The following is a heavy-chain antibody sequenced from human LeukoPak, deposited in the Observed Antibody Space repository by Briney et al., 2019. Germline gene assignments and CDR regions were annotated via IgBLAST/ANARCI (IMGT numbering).Heavy chain of an antibody. CDR2: IIPIFGTA. CDR1: GGTFSSYA. Sequence: SVKVSCKASGGTFSSYAISWVRQAPGQGLEWMGGIIPIFGTANYAQKFQGRVTITADESTSTAYMELSSLRSEDTAVYYCARGQGGSYLYYFDYWGQGALVTVSS. CDR3: ARGQGGSYLYYFDY. J-gene: IGHJ4*02. D-gene: IGHD1-26*01. V-gene: IGHV1-69*13.